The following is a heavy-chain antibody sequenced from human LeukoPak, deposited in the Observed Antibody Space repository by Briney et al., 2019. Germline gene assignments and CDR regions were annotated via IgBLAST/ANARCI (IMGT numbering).Heavy chain of an antibody. CDR2: IYSGGST. V-gene: IGHV3-53*01. Sequence: QSGGSLRLFCAASGLTVSSNYMSWVRQAPGKGLEWVSVIYSGGSTYYAESVPGRSTISRDNSMNTLYLQMNSLRAEDTAVYCCARVVVGEWLRRRSYYMDVWGEGTAVTISS. J-gene: IGHJ6*03. CDR3: ARVVVGEWLRRRSYYMDV. CDR1: GLTVSSNY. D-gene: IGHD3-3*01.